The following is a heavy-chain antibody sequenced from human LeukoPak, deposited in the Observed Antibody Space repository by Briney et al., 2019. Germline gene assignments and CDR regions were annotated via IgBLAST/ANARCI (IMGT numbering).Heavy chain of an antibody. CDR2: IKSKTDGGTT. D-gene: IGHD3-3*01. V-gene: IGHV3-15*07. CDR3: TTEYYDFWSGTGHNWFDP. Sequence: PGGSLRLSCAASGFTFSNAWMNWVRQAPGKGLEWVGRIKSKTDGGTTDYAAPVKGRFTISRDDSKNTLYLQMNSLKTEDTAVYYCTTEYYDFWSGTGHNWFDPWGQGTLVTVPS. J-gene: IGHJ5*02. CDR1: GFTFSNAW.